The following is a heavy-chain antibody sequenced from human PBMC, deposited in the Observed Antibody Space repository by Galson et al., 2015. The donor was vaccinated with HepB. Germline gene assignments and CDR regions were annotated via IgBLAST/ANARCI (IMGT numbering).Heavy chain of an antibody. CDR2: IHSSGTP. V-gene: IGHV4-39*01. Sequence: ETLSLTCAVSGFSVSTPYHYWGWVRQPPGKGLEWIGNIHSSGTPSYNPSLRGRATIFMDTSSNQFSLRLTSVAAADAGLYFCVKQPRSSLSRGRVDTWGQGTLVTVSS. CDR3: VKQPRSSLSRGRVDT. CDR1: GFSVSTPYHY. D-gene: IGHD3-10*01. J-gene: IGHJ5*02.